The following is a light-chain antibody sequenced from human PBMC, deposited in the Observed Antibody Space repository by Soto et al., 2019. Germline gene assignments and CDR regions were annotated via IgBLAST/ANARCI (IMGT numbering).Light chain of an antibody. CDR1: SSDVGAYDY. CDR3: SSYAGSYTFVV. CDR2: DVS. V-gene: IGLV2-11*01. Sequence: QSVLTQPRSVSGSPGQSVTISCTGTSSDVGAYDYVSWYQQDPGKAPKVLIYDVSERPSGVPDRFSGSKSDNMASLTISGLQAEDEADYYCSSYAGSYTFVVFGGGTKVTVL. J-gene: IGLJ2*01.